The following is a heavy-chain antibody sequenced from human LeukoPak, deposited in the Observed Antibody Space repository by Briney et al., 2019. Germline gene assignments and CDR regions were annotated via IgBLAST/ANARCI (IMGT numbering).Heavy chain of an antibody. Sequence: PSETLSLTCAVYGGSFSGYYWSWIRQPPGKGLEWIGEINHSGSTNYNPSPKSRVTISVDTSKNQFSLKLSSVTAADTAVYYCARRWLVHRGLDYWGQGTLVTVSS. CDR2: INHSGST. CDR3: ARRWLVHRGLDY. J-gene: IGHJ4*02. V-gene: IGHV4-34*01. CDR1: GGSFSGYY. D-gene: IGHD6-19*01.